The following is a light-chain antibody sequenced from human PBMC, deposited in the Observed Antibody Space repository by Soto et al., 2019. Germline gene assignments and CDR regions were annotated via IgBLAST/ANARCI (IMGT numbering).Light chain of an antibody. CDR2: AAS. Sequence: DIDMTRSPASRWTWRGDRVTRTGRASQNIRSYLNWYQQKPGKAPKLLIHAASSLQSGVPSRFSGSGSATDFTLTISSLQPEDFAAYYCQLSDSAWTFGQGTKVDIK. CDR1: QNIRSY. J-gene: IGKJ1*01. CDR3: QLSDSAWT. V-gene: IGKV1-39*01.